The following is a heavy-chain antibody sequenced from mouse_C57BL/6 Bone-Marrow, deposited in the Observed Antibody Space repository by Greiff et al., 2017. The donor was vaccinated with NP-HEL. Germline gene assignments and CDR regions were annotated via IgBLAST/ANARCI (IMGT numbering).Heavy chain of an antibody. J-gene: IGHJ4*01. CDR3: AFNYYGSSDYYAMDY. Sequence: EVQLQQSGAELVKPGASVKLSCTASGFNITDYYMHWVKQRTEQGLEWIGRIDPEDGETKYAPKFQGKATITADTSSNTAYLQLSSLTSEDTAVYYCAFNYYGSSDYYAMDYWGQGTSVTVSS. CDR1: GFNITDYY. D-gene: IGHD1-1*01. CDR2: IDPEDGET. V-gene: IGHV14-2*01.